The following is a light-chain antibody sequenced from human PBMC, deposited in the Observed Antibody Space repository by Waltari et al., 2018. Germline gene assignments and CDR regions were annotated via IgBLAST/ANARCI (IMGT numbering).Light chain of an antibody. Sequence: TVVTQEPSFSVSPGATVTLTCGLTSGAVLLCEHPSWYKQTPGQAPRTLIYNTDTRSSGVPDRFSGSILGSKAALTVAGAQADDESDYYCVLYLNGGIWVFGGGTRLTVL. CDR3: VLYLNGGIWV. CDR1: SGAVLLCEH. V-gene: IGLV8-61*01. CDR2: NTD. J-gene: IGLJ3*02.